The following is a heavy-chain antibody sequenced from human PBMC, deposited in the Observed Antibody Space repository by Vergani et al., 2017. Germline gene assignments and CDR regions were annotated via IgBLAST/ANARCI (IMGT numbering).Heavy chain of an antibody. CDR3: ARSYIHHDAFDI. CDR2: ISSSSSYT. J-gene: IGHJ3*02. Sequence: QVQLVESGGGLVKPGGSLRLSCAASGFTFSDYYMSWIRQAPGKGLEWVSYISSSSSYTNYADSVKGRFTISRDNAKNSLYLQRNSLRAEDTAVYYCARSYIHHDAFDIWGQGTMVTVSS. V-gene: IGHV3-11*05. D-gene: IGHD1-1*01. CDR1: GFTFSDYY.